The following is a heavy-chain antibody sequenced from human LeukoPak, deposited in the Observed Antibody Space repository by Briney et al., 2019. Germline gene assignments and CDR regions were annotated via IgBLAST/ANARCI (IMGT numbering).Heavy chain of an antibody. D-gene: IGHD3-10*01. Sequence: GSLRLSCAASGFTFSSYAMSWVRQAPGKGLEWIGEINHSGSTNYNPSLKSRVTISVDTSKNQFSLKLSSVTAADTAVYYCARGYYGSGSPEFYWGQGTLVTVSS. CDR3: ARGYYGSGSPEFY. V-gene: IGHV4-34*01. CDR2: INHSGST. J-gene: IGHJ4*02. CDR1: GFTFSSYA.